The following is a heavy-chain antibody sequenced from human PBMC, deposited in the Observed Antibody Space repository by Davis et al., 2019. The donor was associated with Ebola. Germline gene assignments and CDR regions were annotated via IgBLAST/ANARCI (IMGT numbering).Heavy chain of an antibody. CDR3: ARDLGGTNDY. J-gene: IGHJ4*02. CDR1: GGSISGYY. CDR2: INHSGST. Sequence: PSETLSLTCTVSGGSISGYYWSWIRQPPGKGLEWIGEINHSGSTNYNPSLKSRVTISVDTSKNQFSLKLSSVTAADTAVYYCARDLGGTNDYWGQGTLVTVSS. D-gene: IGHD1-1*01. V-gene: IGHV4-34*01.